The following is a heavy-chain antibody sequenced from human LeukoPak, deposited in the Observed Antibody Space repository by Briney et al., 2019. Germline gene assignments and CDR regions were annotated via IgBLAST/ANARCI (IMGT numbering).Heavy chain of an antibody. CDR3: ARVRGWFDP. CDR2: IYYSGST. J-gene: IGHJ5*02. Sequence: SETLSLTCTVSGSSISSYYWSWIRQPPGKGLEWIGYIYYSGSTNYNPSLKSRVTISVDTSKNQFSLKLSTVTAADTAVYYCARVRGWFDPWGQGTLVTVSS. CDR1: GSSISSYY. D-gene: IGHD3-10*01. V-gene: IGHV4-59*01.